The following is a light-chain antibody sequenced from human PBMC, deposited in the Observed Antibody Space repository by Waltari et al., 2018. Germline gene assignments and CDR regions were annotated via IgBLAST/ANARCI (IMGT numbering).Light chain of an antibody. J-gene: IGKJ4*01. Sequence: VMTQSPNSLAGALGQMATIHCKSRHNILYSSNNKNYLAWYQQKPGQPPKLLIYWASTRESGVPDRFSGSGSGTEFTLTISSLQAEYVAVYYCQQYYSTPLTFGGGTKVEIK. CDR1: HNILYSSNNKNY. V-gene: IGKV4-1*01. CDR2: WAS. CDR3: QQYYSTPLT.